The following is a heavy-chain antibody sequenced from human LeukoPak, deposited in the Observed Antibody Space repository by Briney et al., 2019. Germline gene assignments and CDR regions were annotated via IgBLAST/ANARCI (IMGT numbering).Heavy chain of an antibody. D-gene: IGHD5-12*01. CDR3: AKDLEKYNDYDTPIGY. Sequence: SGGSLRLSCAASGFTFSSYSMNWVRQAPGKGLEWVSSISNSSSYIYHADSVKGRFTISRDNAKNSLYLQMNSLRAEDTAVYYCAKDLEKYNDYDTPIGYWGQGTLVTVSS. J-gene: IGHJ4*02. V-gene: IGHV3-21*04. CDR1: GFTFSSYS. CDR2: ISNSSSYI.